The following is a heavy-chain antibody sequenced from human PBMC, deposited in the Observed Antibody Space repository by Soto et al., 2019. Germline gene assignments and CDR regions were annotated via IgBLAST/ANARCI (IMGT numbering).Heavy chain of an antibody. Sequence: EVQLVESGGGLVQPGGSLRLSCAASGFNLGSYWMHWVRQAPGKGLVWVSRINDYGTTINYAESVEGRFTISRDDAKSDVYLQMNNLSAEDTAVYYCARGGLEPLDYWGQGALVTVSS. D-gene: IGHD1-1*01. CDR1: GFNLGSYW. CDR2: INDYGTTI. V-gene: IGHV3-74*01. J-gene: IGHJ4*02. CDR3: ARGGLEPLDY.